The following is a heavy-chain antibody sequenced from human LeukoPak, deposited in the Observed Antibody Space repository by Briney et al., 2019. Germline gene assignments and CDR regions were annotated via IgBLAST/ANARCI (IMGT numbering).Heavy chain of an antibody. V-gene: IGHV5-10-1*01. CDR3: ARLSIAVAGTYYYYGMDV. Sequence: PGGSLRLSCTGSGYTFTSYWISWVRQMPGKGLEWLGRIERSDSYTNYSPSLQGHVTISADKSIRTAYLEWSSLKAADTAMYYCARLSIAVAGTYYYYGMDVWGRGTTVTVSS. J-gene: IGHJ6*02. D-gene: IGHD6-19*01. CDR2: IERSDSYT. CDR1: GYTFTSYW.